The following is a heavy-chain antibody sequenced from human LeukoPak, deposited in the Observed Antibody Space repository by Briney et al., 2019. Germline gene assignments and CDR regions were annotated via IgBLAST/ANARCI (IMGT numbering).Heavy chain of an antibody. V-gene: IGHV4-59*12. Sequence: PSETLSLTCTVSGDSISSYYWSWIRQPPGKGLEWIGHIYYSGSTNYNPSLKSRVTISVDTSKNQFSLKLSSVTAADTAVYYCASEPDIVVVVAAAPGTFDYWGQGTLVTVSS. CDR3: ASEPDIVVVVAAAPGTFDY. CDR1: GDSISSYY. J-gene: IGHJ4*02. CDR2: IYYSGST. D-gene: IGHD2-15*01.